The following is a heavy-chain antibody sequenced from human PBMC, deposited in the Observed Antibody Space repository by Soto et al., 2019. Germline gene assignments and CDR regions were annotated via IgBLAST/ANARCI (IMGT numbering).Heavy chain of an antibody. CDR2: ISSSGSTI. Sequence: EVQLVESGGGLVQPGGSLRLSCAASGFTFSSYEMNWVRQAPGKGLEWVSYISSSGSTIYYADSVKGRFTISRDNAKNSLYLQMNSLRAADTAVYYCERSNRITIFGVVIGGGAYGMDVWGQGTTVTVSS. CDR1: GFTFSSYE. J-gene: IGHJ6*02. CDR3: ERSNRITIFGVVIGGGAYGMDV. D-gene: IGHD3-3*01. V-gene: IGHV3-48*03.